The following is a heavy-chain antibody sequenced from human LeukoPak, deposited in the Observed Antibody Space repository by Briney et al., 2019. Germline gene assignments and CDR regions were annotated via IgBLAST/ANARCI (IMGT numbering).Heavy chain of an antibody. D-gene: IGHD3-16*01. CDR3: AKTRSRNMITFGGVENWFDP. Sequence: GGSLRLSCAASGFTFSSYGMHWVRQAPGKGLEWVAVISYDGSNRYYADSVKGRFTISRDTSKNTLYLQMNSLRAEDTAAYYCAKTRSRNMITFGGVENWFDPWGQGTLVTVSS. V-gene: IGHV3-30*18. CDR1: GFTFSSYG. J-gene: IGHJ5*02. CDR2: ISYDGSNR.